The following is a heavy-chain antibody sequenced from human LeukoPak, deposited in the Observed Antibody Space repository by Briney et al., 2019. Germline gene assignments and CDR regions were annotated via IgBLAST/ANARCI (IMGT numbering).Heavy chain of an antibody. D-gene: IGHD4-17*01. CDR3: ARTVVRNYGDGFDY. Sequence: GGSLRLSCAASGFTFSSYSMNWVRQAPGKGLEWVSSISSSSSYIYYADSVKGRFTISRDNAKNSLYLQMNSLRAEDTAVYYCARTVVRNYGDGFDYWGQGTLVTVSS. J-gene: IGHJ4*02. CDR2: ISSSSSYI. CDR1: GFTFSSYS. V-gene: IGHV3-21*01.